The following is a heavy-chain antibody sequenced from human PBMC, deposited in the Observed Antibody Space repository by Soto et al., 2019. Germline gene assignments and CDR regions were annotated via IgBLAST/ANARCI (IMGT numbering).Heavy chain of an antibody. CDR2: IKEDETEK. V-gene: IGHV3-7*04. CDR1: GFTFNTYW. CDR3: VRARVDY. Sequence: EVQLVESGGGLVQPGGSLRFSCVVSGFTFNTYWMTWIRQAPGKGLEWVATIKEDETEKYYGDSVKGRFTISRDNAKNSLFLQMNNLRVDDTAVYYCVRARVDYWGQGILVTVSS. J-gene: IGHJ4*02.